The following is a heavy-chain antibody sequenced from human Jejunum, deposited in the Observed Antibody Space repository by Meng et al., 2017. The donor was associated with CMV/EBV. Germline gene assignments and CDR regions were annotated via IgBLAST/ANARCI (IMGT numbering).Heavy chain of an antibody. V-gene: IGHV1-2*06. D-gene: IGHD1-26*01. CDR3: ARVEVGITSGDY. CDR1: GYTFTGYY. CDR2: INPNSGGT. J-gene: IGHJ4*02. Sequence: QVQLVQSGAVVKKRXXXXXXPCKASGYTFTGYYMHWVRQAPGQGLEWMGRINPNSGGTNYAQKFQGRVAMTRDTSISTAYMELSRLRSDDTAVYYCARVEVGITSGDYWGQGTLGTVSS.